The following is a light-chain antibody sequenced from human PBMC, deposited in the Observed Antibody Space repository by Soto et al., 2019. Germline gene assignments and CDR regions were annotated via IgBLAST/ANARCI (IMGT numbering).Light chain of an antibody. V-gene: IGKV3-11*01. CDR3: QQRSNRPPIT. CDR2: DAS. Sequence: EIVLTQSPATLSLSPGERATLSCRASQSVSSYLAWYQQKPGQAPRLLIYDASNRATGIPARFSGSGSGTDFTLTIRSLEPEDFAVYYCQQRSNRPPITSGQGTRLEIK. J-gene: IGKJ5*01. CDR1: QSVSSY.